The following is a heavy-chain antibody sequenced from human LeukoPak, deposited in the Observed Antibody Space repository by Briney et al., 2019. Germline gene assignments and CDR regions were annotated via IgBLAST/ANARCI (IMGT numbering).Heavy chain of an antibody. CDR1: GYTFTSYY. D-gene: IGHD4-17*01. Sequence: ASVKVSCKASGYTFTSYYMHWVRQAPGQGLEWMGIINPSGGSTSYAQKFQGRVTMTRDTSTSTVYTELSSLRSEDTAVYYCARGFYGDYGSSNWFDPWGQGTLVTVSS. CDR2: INPSGGST. CDR3: ARGFYGDYGSSNWFDP. J-gene: IGHJ5*02. V-gene: IGHV1-46*01.